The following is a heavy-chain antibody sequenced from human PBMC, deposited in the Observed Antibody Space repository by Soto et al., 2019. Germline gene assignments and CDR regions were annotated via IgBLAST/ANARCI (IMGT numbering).Heavy chain of an antibody. Sequence: EVQLLESGGGLVQPGGSLRLSCAASGFTFSSYAMSWVRQAPGKGLEWVSAISGSGGSTYYADSVKGRFTISRDNSKNTLYLQMNSLRAEDTAVYYCAKDHRPYGENYYYYGMDGWGQGTTVTVSS. CDR3: AKDHRPYGENYYYYGMDG. V-gene: IGHV3-23*01. J-gene: IGHJ6*02. CDR2: ISGSGGST. D-gene: IGHD4-17*01. CDR1: GFTFSSYA.